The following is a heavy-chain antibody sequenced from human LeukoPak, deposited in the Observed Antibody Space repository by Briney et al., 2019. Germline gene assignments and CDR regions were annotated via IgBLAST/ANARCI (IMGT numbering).Heavy chain of an antibody. V-gene: IGHV1-8*03. CDR3: AREIRGYSYFDY. CDR1: GYTFTSYD. CDR2: MNPNSGNT. Sequence: ASVKVSCKASGYTFTSYDINWVRQATGQGLEWMGWMNPNSGNTGYAQKFQGRVTITRNTSISTAYMELSSLRSEDTAVYYCAREIRGYSYFDYWGQGTLVTVSS. D-gene: IGHD1-26*01. J-gene: IGHJ4*02.